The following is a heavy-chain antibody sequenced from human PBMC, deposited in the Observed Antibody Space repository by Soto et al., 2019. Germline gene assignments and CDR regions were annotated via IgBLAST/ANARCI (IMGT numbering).Heavy chain of an antibody. CDR3: AREYFRAFDI. CDR2: INPAKGDT. CDR1: GFTFINYA. Sequence: ASVKVSCKSSGFTFINYAIHWVRQAPGQSLEWMGWINPAKGDTKYSERFQGRVTITRGTSASTAYMELSSLRSEDTAIYFCAREYFRAFDIWGQGTMVTVSS. V-gene: IGHV1-3*01. D-gene: IGHD3-10*01. J-gene: IGHJ3*02.